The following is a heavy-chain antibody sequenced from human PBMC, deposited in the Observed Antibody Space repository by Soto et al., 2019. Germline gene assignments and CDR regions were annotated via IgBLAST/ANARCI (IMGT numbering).Heavy chain of an antibody. CDR2: INHSGST. CDR1: GGSFSGYY. V-gene: IGHV4-34*01. Sequence: SETLSLTFAVYGGSFSGYYWSWTRQPPGKGLEWIGEINHSGSTNYNPSLKSRVTISVDTSKNQFSLKLSSVTAADTAVYYCARVGTTGTTDPGNYYMDVWGKGTTVTVSS. CDR3: ARVGTTGTTDPGNYYMDV. J-gene: IGHJ6*03. D-gene: IGHD1-1*01.